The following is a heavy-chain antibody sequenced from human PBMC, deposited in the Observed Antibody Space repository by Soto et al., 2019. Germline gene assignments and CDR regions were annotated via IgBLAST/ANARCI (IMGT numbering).Heavy chain of an antibody. CDR1: GSTFSSYH. J-gene: IGHJ6*02. V-gene: IGHV1-69*13. CDR2: IVPILGTA. Sequence: SVKVSCKASGSTFSSYHISGVRQAPRQGLEWMGGIVPILGTANYAQNVQGRVTITADESTSTAYMELSSLRSEDTAVYYCARAAEGNYYYYYGMDVWGQGTTVTAP. D-gene: IGHD1-1*01. CDR3: ARAAEGNYYYYYGMDV.